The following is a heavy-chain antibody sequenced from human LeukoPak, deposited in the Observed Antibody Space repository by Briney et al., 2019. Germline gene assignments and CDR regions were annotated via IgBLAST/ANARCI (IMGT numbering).Heavy chain of an antibody. V-gene: IGHV3-48*04. J-gene: IGHJ3*02. Sequence: GGSLRLSWGASGFTFSIYSMDWVRQAPGRGLEWLSYIGSSGTITYYADSVKGRFTISRDNAKNLLFLQMNSLRAEDTAVYYCARDQVLGWELRRDAFDIWGQGTMVTVSS. CDR3: ARDQVLGWELRRDAFDI. CDR1: GFTFSIYS. CDR2: IGSSGTIT. D-gene: IGHD1-26*01.